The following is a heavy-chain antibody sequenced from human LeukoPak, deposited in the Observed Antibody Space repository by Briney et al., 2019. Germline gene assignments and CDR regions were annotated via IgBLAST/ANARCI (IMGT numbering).Heavy chain of an antibody. CDR2: IYTSGST. Sequence: NPSETLSLTCTVSGGSISSYYWSWIRQPAGKGLEWIGRIYTSGSTNYNPSLKSRVTMSVDTSKNQFSLKLSSVTAADTAVYYCARDNGLRLAAAGVREAFDIWGQGTMVTVSS. V-gene: IGHV4-4*07. D-gene: IGHD6-13*01. J-gene: IGHJ3*02. CDR3: ARDNGLRLAAAGVREAFDI. CDR1: GGSISSYY.